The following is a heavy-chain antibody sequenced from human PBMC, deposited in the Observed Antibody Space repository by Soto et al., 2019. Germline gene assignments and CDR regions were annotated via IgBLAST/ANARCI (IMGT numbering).Heavy chain of an antibody. J-gene: IGHJ3*02. CDR3: ARRLILYCNGGRCSSGDDTFDM. CDR2: FYYSGNT. CDR1: GGSISSTKYY. V-gene: IGHV4-39*01. Sequence: QVQMQESGPGLVKPSETLSLTCSVSGGSISSTKYYWGWIRQPPGKGLEWIGSFYYSGNTYYNPYLKSRVIISADTSNNQFSLKVSSVTAADTAVYYCARRLILYCNGGRCSSGDDTFDMWGQGTMVTVFS. D-gene: IGHD2-15*01.